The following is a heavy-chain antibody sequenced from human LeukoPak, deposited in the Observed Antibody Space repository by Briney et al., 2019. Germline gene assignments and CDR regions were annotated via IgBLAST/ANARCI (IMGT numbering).Heavy chain of an antibody. CDR1: GDSVSSNSVG. V-gene: IGHV6-1*01. J-gene: IGHJ5*02. Sequence: SQTLSLTCAISGDSVSSNSVGWNWIRQSPSRGLEWLGRTYYGSKWYTDYAVSVISRITINVDTSKNQFSLQLNSVTPEDTAVYYCARGGLRRSLGWFDPWGQGTLATVSS. CDR2: TYYGSKWYT. CDR3: ARGGLRRSLGWFDP. D-gene: IGHD6-13*01.